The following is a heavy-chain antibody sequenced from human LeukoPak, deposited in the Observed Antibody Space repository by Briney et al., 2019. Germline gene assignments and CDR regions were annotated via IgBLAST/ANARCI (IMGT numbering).Heavy chain of an antibody. D-gene: IGHD3-16*02. Sequence: ASVKVSCKASGYTFTGYYMHWVRQAPGQGLEWMGWINPNSGGTNYAQKFQGRVTMTRDTSISTAYMELSRLRSDGTAVYYCARGGVRLGELSLYPRYWGQGTLVTVSS. CDR2: INPNSGGT. CDR3: ARGGVRLGELSLYPRY. CDR1: GYTFTGYY. J-gene: IGHJ4*02. V-gene: IGHV1-2*02.